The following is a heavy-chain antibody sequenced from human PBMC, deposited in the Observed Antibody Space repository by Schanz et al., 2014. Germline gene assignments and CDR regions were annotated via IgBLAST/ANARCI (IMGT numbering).Heavy chain of an antibody. D-gene: IGHD2-15*01. J-gene: IGHJ4*02. CDR3: ARDRGYCSGGSCLTFDY. V-gene: IGHV3-30*19. Sequence: QVQLVESGGGVVQPGRSLRLSCAASGFTFSSYGMHWVRQAPGKGLEWVAVISYDGSNKYYADSVKGRFTISRDNSKNTLYLQMNTLRAEDTAVYYCARDRGYCSGGSCLTFDYWGQGTLVTVSS. CDR2: ISYDGSNK. CDR1: GFTFSSYG.